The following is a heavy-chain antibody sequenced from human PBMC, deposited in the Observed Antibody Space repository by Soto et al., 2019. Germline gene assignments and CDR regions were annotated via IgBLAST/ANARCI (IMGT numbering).Heavy chain of an antibody. Sequence: EVQLLESGGGLVQPGGSLRLSCAASEFTFSNYAMSWVRQAPGKGLEWVSAISYGGGTTYYADSVKGRFTISRDNSKNTXXLXMNSXXXXXXXXXYCAKNPGYYYDSTGYHFDYWGQGTLVTVSS. V-gene: IGHV3-23*01. CDR3: AKNPGYYYDSTGYHFDY. CDR1: EFTFSNYA. D-gene: IGHD3-22*01. CDR2: ISYGGGTT. J-gene: IGHJ4*02.